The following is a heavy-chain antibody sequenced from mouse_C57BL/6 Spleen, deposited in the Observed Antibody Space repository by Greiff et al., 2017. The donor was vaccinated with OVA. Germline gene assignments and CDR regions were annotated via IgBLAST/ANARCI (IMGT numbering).Heavy chain of an antibody. CDR1: GYAFSSYW. CDR3: ARRGEKKIYYGNYGDYAMDY. D-gene: IGHD2-1*01. CDR2: IYPGDGDT. V-gene: IGHV1-80*01. Sequence: QVQLQQSGAELVKPGASVKISCKASGYAFSSYWMNWVKQRPGKGLEWIGQIYPGDGDTNYNGKFKGKATLTADKSSSTAYMQLSSLTIEDSAVYFCARRGEKKIYYGNYGDYAMDYWGQGTSVTVSS. J-gene: IGHJ4*01.